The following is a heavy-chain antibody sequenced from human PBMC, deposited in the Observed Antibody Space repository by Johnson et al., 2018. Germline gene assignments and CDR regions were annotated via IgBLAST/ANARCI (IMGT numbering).Heavy chain of an antibody. V-gene: IGHV1-8*01. D-gene: IGHD2-2*01. CDR1: GYTFTNYD. Sequence: VQLLETGAEVKKPGASVKVSCKASGYTFTNYDINWVRQAPGQGLEWMGWMNPNSGNIGYAQKFQGRVTMTRKTSISTAYMELTSLRSEDTAVYYCARGLFISRDALDVWGQWTMVTVSS. CDR3: ARGLFISRDALDV. J-gene: IGHJ3*01. CDR2: MNPNSGNI.